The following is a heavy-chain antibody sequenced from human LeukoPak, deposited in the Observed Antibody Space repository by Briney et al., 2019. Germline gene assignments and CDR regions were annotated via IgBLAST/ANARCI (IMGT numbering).Heavy chain of an antibody. D-gene: IGHD3-10*01. J-gene: IGHJ4*02. CDR3: ARGEGLVRESQFDY. Sequence: SVKVFCKASGGTFSSYAISWVRQAPGQGLEWMGGIIPIFGTANYAQKFQGRVTITADESTSTAYMELSSLRSEDTAVYYCARGEGLVRESQFDYWGQGTLVTVSS. CDR1: GGTFSSYA. CDR2: IIPIFGTA. V-gene: IGHV1-69*13.